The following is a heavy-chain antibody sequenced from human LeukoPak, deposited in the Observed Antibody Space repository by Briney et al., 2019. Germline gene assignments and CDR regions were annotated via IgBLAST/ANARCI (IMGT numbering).Heavy chain of an antibody. CDR1: GFTFDDYA. J-gene: IGHJ6*03. CDR2: ISWNSGSI. V-gene: IGHV3-9*01. CDR3: AKEPHGHFDWLSVNYYYYMDV. Sequence: PGGSLRLSCAASGFTFDDYAMHWVRQAPGKGLEGVSGISWNSGSIGYADSVKGRFTISRDNAKNSLYLQMNSLRAEDTAVYYCAKEPHGHFDWLSVNYYYYMDVWGKGTTATVSS. D-gene: IGHD3-9*01.